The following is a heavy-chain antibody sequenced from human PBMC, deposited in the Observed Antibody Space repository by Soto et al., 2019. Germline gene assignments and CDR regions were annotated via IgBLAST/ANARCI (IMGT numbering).Heavy chain of an antibody. CDR2: INAGNGNT. CDR1: GYTFTSCA. V-gene: IGHV1-3*01. CDR3: ARDRVRANDYYYGMDV. J-gene: IGHJ6*02. D-gene: IGHD3-10*01. Sequence: ASVKVSCKASGYTFTSCAMHWVRQAPGQRLEWMGWINAGNGNTKYSQKFQGRVNITRDTSASTAYMELSSLRSEDTAVYYCARDRVRANDYYYGMDVWGQGTTVTVSS.